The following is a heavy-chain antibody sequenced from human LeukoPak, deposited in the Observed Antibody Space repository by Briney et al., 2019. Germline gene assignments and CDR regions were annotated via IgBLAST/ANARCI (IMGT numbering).Heavy chain of an antibody. CDR2: INSDGSST. CDR3: ARDRDYIFFDY. CDR1: GFTFSSYW. D-gene: IGHD4-11*01. V-gene: IGHV3-74*01. Sequence: TGGSLRLSCAASGFTFSSYWMPWVRQAPGKGLVWVSRINSDGSSTSYADSVKGRFTISRDNAENTLYLQMNSLRVEDTAVYFCARDRDYIFFDYWGQGALVTVSS. J-gene: IGHJ4*02.